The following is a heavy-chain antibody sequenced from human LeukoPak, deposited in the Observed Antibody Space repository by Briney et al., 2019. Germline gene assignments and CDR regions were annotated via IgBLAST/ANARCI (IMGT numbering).Heavy chain of an antibody. D-gene: IGHD6-19*01. V-gene: IGHV3-23*01. CDR1: GFTFSSYA. Sequence: GGSLRLSCAASGFTFSSYAMSWVRQAPGEGLEWVSAISGSGGSTYYADSVKGRFTISRDNSKNTLYLQTNSLRAEDTAIYYCAKGGGSSSGWFDYWGQGTLVTVSS. J-gene: IGHJ4*02. CDR3: AKGGGSSSGWFDY. CDR2: ISGSGGST.